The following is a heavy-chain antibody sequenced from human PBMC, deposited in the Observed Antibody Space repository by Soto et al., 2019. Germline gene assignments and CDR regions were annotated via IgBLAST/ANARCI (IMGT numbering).Heavy chain of an antibody. V-gene: IGHV3-23*01. J-gene: IGHJ6*02. CDR2: ISGSGGST. D-gene: IGHD1-26*01. CDR3: AKDRGEWELGNYYYGMDV. Sequence: EVQLLESGGGLVQPGGSLRLSCAASGFTFSSYAMSWVRQAPGKGLEWVSAISGSGGSTYYADSVKGRFTISRDNSKNTLYLQMNSLRDEDTAVYYCAKDRGEWELGNYYYGMDVWGQGTTVTVSS. CDR1: GFTFSSYA.